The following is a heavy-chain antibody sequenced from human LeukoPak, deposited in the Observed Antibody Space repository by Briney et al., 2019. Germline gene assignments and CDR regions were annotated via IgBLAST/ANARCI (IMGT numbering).Heavy chain of an antibody. V-gene: IGHV4-39*07. D-gene: IGHD3-3*01. J-gene: IGHJ4*02. CDR3: ARATYYDFWSGYYYDY. CDR1: GGSISSGDYY. CDR2: INHSGST. Sequence: SETLSLTCTVSGGSISSGDYYWSWIRQPPGKGLEWIGEINHSGSTNYNPSLKSRVTISVDTSKNQFSLKLSSVTAADTAVYYCARATYYDFWSGYYYDYWGQGTLVTVSS.